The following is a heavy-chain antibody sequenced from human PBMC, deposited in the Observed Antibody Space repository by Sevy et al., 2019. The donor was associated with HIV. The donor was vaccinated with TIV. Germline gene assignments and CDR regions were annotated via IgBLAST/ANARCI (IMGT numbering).Heavy chain of an antibody. CDR3: VKGPYSSSCYSLNWFAP. Sequence: GGSLRLSCSASGFTFSSYAMHWVRQAPGKGLEYVSAISSNGVSTYYADFVKGLLTLSTDNSKNTLYLQMSSLRAENTAVYYCVKGPYSSSCYSLNWFAPWGQGTLLPVSS. CDR2: ISSNGVST. D-gene: IGHD6-13*01. J-gene: IGHJ5*02. CDR1: GFTFSSYA. V-gene: IGHV3-64D*06.